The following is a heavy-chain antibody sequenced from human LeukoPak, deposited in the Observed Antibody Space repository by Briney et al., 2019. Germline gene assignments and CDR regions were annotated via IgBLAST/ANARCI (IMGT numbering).Heavy chain of an antibody. CDR2: INPNSGGT. CDR1: GYTFTGYY. V-gene: IGHV1-2*06. D-gene: IGHD3-10*01. J-gene: IGHJ6*02. Sequence: ASVKVSCKASGYTFTGYYMHWVRQAPGQGLEWMGRINPNSGGTNYAQKFQGRVTMTRDTSISTAYMELSSLRSEDTAVYYCASTNYYGSGSEYYYYYGMDVWGQGTTVTVSS. CDR3: ASTNYYGSGSEYYYYYGMDV.